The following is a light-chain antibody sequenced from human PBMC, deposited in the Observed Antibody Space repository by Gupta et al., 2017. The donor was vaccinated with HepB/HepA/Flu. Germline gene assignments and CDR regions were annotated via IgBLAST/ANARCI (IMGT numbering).Light chain of an antibody. CDR1: QSLLRSDVHNY. V-gene: IGKV2-28*01. CDR3: MQGQQLPRT. J-gene: IGKJ5*01. Sequence: VMTQSPVSLPVSPGEPATISCRSSQSLLRSDVHNYLNWYLQRPGQAPQLLIYLASNRASGVPDRFSGSGSGTDFTLTINSVQAEDVGIYYCMQGQQLPRTFGQGTRLEMK. CDR2: LAS.